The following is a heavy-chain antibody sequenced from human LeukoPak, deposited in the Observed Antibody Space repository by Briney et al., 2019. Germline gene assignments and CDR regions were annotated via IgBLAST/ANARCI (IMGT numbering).Heavy chain of an antibody. Sequence: ASVKVSCKASVYTFTGYYMHWVRQAPGQGLEWMGWTNPNSGGTNYAQKFQGRVTMTRDTSISTAYMELSRLRSDDTAVYYCARGTTLVRGVRGGYWGQGTLVTASS. V-gene: IGHV1-2*02. J-gene: IGHJ4*02. D-gene: IGHD3-10*01. CDR2: TNPNSGGT. CDR1: VYTFTGYY. CDR3: ARGTTLVRGVRGGY.